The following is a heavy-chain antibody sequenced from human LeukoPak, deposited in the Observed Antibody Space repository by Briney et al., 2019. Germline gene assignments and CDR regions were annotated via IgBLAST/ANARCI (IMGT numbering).Heavy chain of an antibody. CDR1: GFTFSSYA. D-gene: IGHD4-17*01. J-gene: IGHJ4*02. CDR2: ISYDGSNK. Sequence: QPGGSLRLSCAASGFTFSSYAMHWVRQAPGKGLEWVAVISYDGSNKYYADSVKGRFTISRDNSKNTLYLQMNSLRAEDTAVYYCAQMTTVTTGLDYWGQGTLVTVSS. CDR3: AQMTTVTTGLDY. V-gene: IGHV3-30*04.